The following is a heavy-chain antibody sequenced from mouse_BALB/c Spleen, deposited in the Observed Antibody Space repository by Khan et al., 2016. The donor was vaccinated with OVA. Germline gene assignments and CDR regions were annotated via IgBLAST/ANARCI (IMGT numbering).Heavy chain of an antibody. CDR3: ARVYGGDFDY. CDR2: ISYSGNT. Sequence: EVQLQESGPGLVKPSQSLPLTCTATGYSITTDYAWNLIRQFPGNKLEWMGYISYSGNTKYNPYFKSRISITRDTSKNQFFLQMKSVTTEDTARYYCARVYGGDFDYWGQGTTLTVSS. D-gene: IGHD1-1*01. CDR1: GYSITTDYA. V-gene: IGHV3-2*02. J-gene: IGHJ2*01.